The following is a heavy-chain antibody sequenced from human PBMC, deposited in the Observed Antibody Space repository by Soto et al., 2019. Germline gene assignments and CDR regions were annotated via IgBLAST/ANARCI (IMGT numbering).Heavy chain of an antibody. CDR1: GGTFISYA. CDR2: IIPIFGTA. Sequence: SVKVSCKASGGTFISYAISWVRQAPGQGLEWMGGIIPIFGTANYAQKFQGRVTITADKSTSTAYMELSSLRSEDTAVYYCARGNSSGYYPGFDHWGQGTLVTVSS. CDR3: ARGNSSGYYPGFDH. D-gene: IGHD3-22*01. J-gene: IGHJ4*02. V-gene: IGHV1-69*06.